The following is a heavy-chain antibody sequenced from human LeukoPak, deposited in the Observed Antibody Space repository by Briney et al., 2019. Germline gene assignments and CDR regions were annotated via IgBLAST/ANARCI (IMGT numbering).Heavy chain of an antibody. Sequence: GWSLRLSCAASGFTFSSYWMHWVRQAPGKGLVWVSHINNDGSSTNYADSVKGRFTISRDNAKNTLYLQMNSLRTEDTAVYYCACYGIAPPHWGQGALVTVSS. CDR2: INNDGSST. CDR3: ACYGIAPPH. J-gene: IGHJ4*02. CDR1: GFTFSSYW. D-gene: IGHD2-15*01. V-gene: IGHV3-74*01.